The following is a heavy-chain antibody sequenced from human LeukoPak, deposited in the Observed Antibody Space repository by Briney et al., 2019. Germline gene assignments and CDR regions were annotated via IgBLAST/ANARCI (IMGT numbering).Heavy chain of an antibody. V-gene: IGHV4-59*12. D-gene: IGHD3-22*01. J-gene: IGHJ4*02. Sequence: SETLSLTCTVSGGSISSYYWSWIRQPPGKGLEWIGYIYYSGSTNYNPSLKSRVTISVDTSKNQFSLKLSSVTAADTAVYYCARDTDSSGYYDYWGQGTLVTVSS. CDR2: IYYSGST. CDR1: GGSISSYY. CDR3: ARDTDSSGYYDY.